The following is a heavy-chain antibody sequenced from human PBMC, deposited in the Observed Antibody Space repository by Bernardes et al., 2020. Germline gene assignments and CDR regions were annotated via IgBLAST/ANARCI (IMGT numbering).Heavy chain of an antibody. J-gene: IGHJ4*02. Sequence: GGSLRLSCAASGFTFSSYGMHWVRQAPGKGLEWVAVIWYDGSNKYYADSVKGRFTISRDNSKNTLYLQMNSLRAEDTAVYYCAPQLSAPHFDYWGQGTLVTVSS. CDR3: APQLSAPHFDY. D-gene: IGHD3-16*02. V-gene: IGHV3-33*01. CDR1: GFTFSSYG. CDR2: IWYDGSNK.